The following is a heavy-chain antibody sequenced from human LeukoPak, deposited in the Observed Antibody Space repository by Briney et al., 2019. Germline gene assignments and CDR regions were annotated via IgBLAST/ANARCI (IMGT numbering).Heavy chain of an antibody. Sequence: SETLSLTCTVSGGSLSRYYWTWIRQPPGKGLEWIAYIYYSGSTNYNSSLKSRVTISVDTSKNQFSLSLNSVTAADTATYYCARRIGETDVFDFWGQGTMVTVSS. CDR2: IYYSGST. J-gene: IGHJ3*01. D-gene: IGHD2-15*01. CDR3: ARRIGETDVFDF. V-gene: IGHV4-59*08. CDR1: GGSLSRYY.